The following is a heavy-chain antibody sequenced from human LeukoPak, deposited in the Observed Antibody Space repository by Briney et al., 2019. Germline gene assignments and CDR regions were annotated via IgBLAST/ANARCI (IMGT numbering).Heavy chain of an antibody. CDR3: ASAFGRGVKRYFDY. D-gene: IGHD3-10*01. V-gene: IGHV1-2*02. J-gene: IGHJ4*02. CDR2: INPNSGGT. CDR1: GYTFTGYY. Sequence: ASVKVSCKASGYTFTGYYMRWVRQAPGQGLEWMGWINPNSGGTNYAQKFQGRVTMTRDTSISTAYMELSRLRSDDTAVYYCASAFGRGVKRYFDYWGQGTLVTVSS.